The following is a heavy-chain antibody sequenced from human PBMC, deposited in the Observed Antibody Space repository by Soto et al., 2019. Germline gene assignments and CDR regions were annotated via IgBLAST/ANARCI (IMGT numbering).Heavy chain of an antibody. V-gene: IGHV3-30*18. D-gene: IGHD1-26*01. CDR3: AKDQGSYYFDY. J-gene: IGHJ4*02. CDR1: GFTFSSYG. Sequence: QVQLVESGGGVVQPGRSLRLSCAASGFTFSSYGMHWVRQAPGKGLEWVAVISYDGSNKYYADSVKGRFTISRYNSKNTLYVQMNSLRAEDTAVYYCAKDQGSYYFDYWGQGTLVTVSS. CDR2: ISYDGSNK.